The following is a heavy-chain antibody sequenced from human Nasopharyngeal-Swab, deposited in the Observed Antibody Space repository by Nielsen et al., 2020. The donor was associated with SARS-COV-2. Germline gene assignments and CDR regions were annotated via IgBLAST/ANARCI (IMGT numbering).Heavy chain of an antibody. V-gene: IGHV3-9*01. CDR3: AKMPYGDTAMVPHWYFDL. J-gene: IGHJ2*01. D-gene: IGHD5-18*01. CDR1: EFTFDDYA. CDR2: ISWNSGSI. Sequence: GKSLKISCAASEFTFDDYAMHWVRQAPGKGLEWVSGISWNSGSIGYADSVKGRFTISRDNAKNSLYLQMNSLRAEDTALYYCAKMPYGDTAMVPHWYFDLWGRGTLVTVSS.